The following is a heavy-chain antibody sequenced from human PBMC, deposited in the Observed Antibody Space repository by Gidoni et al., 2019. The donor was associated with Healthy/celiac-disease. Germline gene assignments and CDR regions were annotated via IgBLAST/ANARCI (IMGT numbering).Heavy chain of an antibody. Sequence: EVQLVDTGGGLIQPGGSLRLPCAASGFTVSSNYMSWVRQAPGKGLEWVSVIYSGGSTYYADSVKGRFTISRDNSKNTLYLQMNSLRAEDTAVYYCARGGLAAARDAFDIWGQGTMVTVSS. D-gene: IGHD6-13*01. CDR2: IYSGGST. V-gene: IGHV3-53*02. CDR1: GFTVSSNY. CDR3: ARGGLAAARDAFDI. J-gene: IGHJ3*02.